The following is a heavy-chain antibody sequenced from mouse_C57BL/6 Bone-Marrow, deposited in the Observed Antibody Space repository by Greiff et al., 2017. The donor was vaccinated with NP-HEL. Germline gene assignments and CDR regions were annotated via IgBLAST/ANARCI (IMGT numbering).Heavy chain of an antibody. CDR1: GYTFTDYE. V-gene: IGHV1-15*01. Sequence: QVQLKESGAELVRPGASVTLSCKASGYTFTDYEMHWVKQTPVHGLEWIGAIDPETGGTAYNQKFKGKAILTADKSSSTAYMELRSLTSEDSAVYYCTNYGSSQWYYWGQGTTLTVSS. CDR2: IDPETGGT. CDR3: TNYGSSQWYY. J-gene: IGHJ2*01. D-gene: IGHD1-1*01.